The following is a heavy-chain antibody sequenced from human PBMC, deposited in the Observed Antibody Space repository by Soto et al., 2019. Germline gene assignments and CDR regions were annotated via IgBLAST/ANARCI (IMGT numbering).Heavy chain of an antibody. CDR3: ASSISVAMDF. CDR2: IYYSGTT. Sequence: SEPLSLTCTITGGAIGSSSYHWGWIRQPPGKGLEWIGSIYYSGTTYYNPSLKSRVTISVDTSKNQFSLKLSSVTAADTAVYYCASSISVAMDFWGQGTLVTVS. D-gene: IGHD6-19*01. J-gene: IGHJ4*02. CDR1: GGAIGSSSYH. V-gene: IGHV4-39*01.